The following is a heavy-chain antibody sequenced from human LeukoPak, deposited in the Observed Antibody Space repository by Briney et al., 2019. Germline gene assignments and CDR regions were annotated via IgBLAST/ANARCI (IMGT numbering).Heavy chain of an antibody. CDR1: GFTFSSKS. CDR3: VKDDGWVQYAN. Sequence: GGSLRLSCAASGFTFSSKSMTWVRQAPGKGLEWVSAISGNGVDTFYADSVKGRFTISRDNSRNTLYLQMNSLSAEDAAVYYCVKDDGWVQYANWGQGTLVTVSS. D-gene: IGHD5-24*01. CDR2: ISGNGVDT. V-gene: IGHV3-23*01. J-gene: IGHJ4*02.